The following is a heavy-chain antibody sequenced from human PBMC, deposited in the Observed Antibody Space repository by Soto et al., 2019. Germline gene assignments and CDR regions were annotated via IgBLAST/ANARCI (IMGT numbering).Heavy chain of an antibody. CDR2: IYPGDSDT. J-gene: IGHJ4*02. CDR1: GYSFTSYW. V-gene: IGHV5-51*01. CDR3: ARRAAAGLFDY. Sequence: GQFQKISCKGSGYSFTSYWIGWVRQMPGKGLEWMGIIYPGDSDTRYSPSFQGQVTISADKSISTAYLQWSSLKASDTAMYYCARRAAAGLFDYWGQGTLVTVSS. D-gene: IGHD6-13*01.